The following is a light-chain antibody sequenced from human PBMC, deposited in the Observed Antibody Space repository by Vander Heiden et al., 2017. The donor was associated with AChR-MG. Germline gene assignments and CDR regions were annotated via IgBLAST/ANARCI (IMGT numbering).Light chain of an antibody. CDR1: QDIGNY. CDR2: DAS. CDR3: QKCDNLPYT. J-gene: IGKJ2*01. V-gene: IGKV1-33*01. Sequence: DTQMTQSPSSLSTSVGDRITITCQASQDIGNYLTWYQLKPGKAPKLLIYDASHLEPGVPSRFSGSGSGTNFTFTISDLQPEDVASYYCQKCDNLPYTFGQGTKL.